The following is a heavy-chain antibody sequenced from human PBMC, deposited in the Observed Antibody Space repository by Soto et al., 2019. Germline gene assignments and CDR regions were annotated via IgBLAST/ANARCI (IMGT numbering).Heavy chain of an antibody. V-gene: IGHV1-18*01. J-gene: IGHJ4*02. CDR1: GYTFTSYG. CDR2: ISGPNGNT. CDR3: ARDRYDTSYYYVGADY. D-gene: IGHD3-22*01. Sequence: QVQLVQSGAEVKKPGASVKVSCKASGYTFTSYGFSWVRQAPGQGLDWLGCISGPNGNTDYAQKFQGRVTVTTDTSTTTAYMELRSLRSDDTAVYYCARDRYDTSYYYVGADYWGQGTLVTVSS.